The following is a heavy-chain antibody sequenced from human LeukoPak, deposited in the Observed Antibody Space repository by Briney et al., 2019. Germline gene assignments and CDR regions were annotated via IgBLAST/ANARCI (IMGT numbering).Heavy chain of an antibody. CDR2: ISNTDGST. V-gene: IGHV3-23*01. Sequence: PGGSLRLSCAASGFTFSSYAMSWVRQAPGKGLEWVSAISNTDGSTYYADSMKGRFTISRDNSKNTLYLQMNSLGAEDTAVYYCAKDISQGYTAGSIEQDYWGQGTLVTVSS. D-gene: IGHD5-18*01. J-gene: IGHJ4*02. CDR3: AKDISQGYTAGSIEQDY. CDR1: GFTFSSYA.